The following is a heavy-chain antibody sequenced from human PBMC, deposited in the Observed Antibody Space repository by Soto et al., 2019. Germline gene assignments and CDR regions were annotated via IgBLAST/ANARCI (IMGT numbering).Heavy chain of an antibody. Sequence: SETLSLTCAVSGGSISSGAYSWSWIRQPPGKGLEWIGFISHSGIADYNPSLKSRVTISVDVSKNQFSLRLSSVTAADTAMYYCARWMSRSAYFRSFDIWGQGTMVTVSS. J-gene: IGHJ3*02. CDR3: ARWMSRSAYFRSFDI. V-gene: IGHV4-30-2*01. D-gene: IGHD3-22*01. CDR1: GGSISSGAYS. CDR2: ISHSGIA.